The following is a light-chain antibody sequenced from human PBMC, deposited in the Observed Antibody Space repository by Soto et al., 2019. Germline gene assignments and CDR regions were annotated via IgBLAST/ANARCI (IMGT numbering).Light chain of an antibody. J-gene: IGKJ1*01. CDR1: QSVRTG. Sequence: EMVMTQSPATLSVSPGEGATLSCGASQSVRTGLAWYQQKPGQAPRLLIYGASIRATGIPARFSGSGSGTEFTLTITSLQSEDFAVYYCQQYDYLWTFGQGTKVEIK. CDR2: GAS. CDR3: QQYDYLWT. V-gene: IGKV3-15*01.